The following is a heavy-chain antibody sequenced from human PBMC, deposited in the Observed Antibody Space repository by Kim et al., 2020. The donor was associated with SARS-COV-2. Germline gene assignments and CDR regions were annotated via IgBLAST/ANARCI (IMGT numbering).Heavy chain of an antibody. V-gene: IGHV4-39*01. CDR1: GGSISSSSYY. D-gene: IGHD3-22*01. CDR3: ARGPRPPPRVVVTENYFDY. Sequence: SETLSLTCTVSGGSISSSSYYWGWIRQPPGKGLEWIGSIYYSGSTYYNPSLKSRVTISVDTSKNQFSLKLSSVTAADTAVYYCARGPRPPPRVVVTENYFDYWGQGTLVTVSS. J-gene: IGHJ4*02. CDR2: IYYSGST.